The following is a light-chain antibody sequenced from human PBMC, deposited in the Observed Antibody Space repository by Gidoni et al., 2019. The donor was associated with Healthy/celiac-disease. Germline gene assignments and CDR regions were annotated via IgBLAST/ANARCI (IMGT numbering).Light chain of an antibody. CDR3: LQDYNCPIT. V-gene: IGKV1-6*01. CDR2: AAS. J-gene: IGKJ3*01. Sequence: IQMTQSPSSLSASVGDRVTITCRASKGIRNDLGWYQQKPGKAPKLLIYAASSLQRGVPSRCSGSGSGTDFTLTISSLQPEDFATYYCLQDYNCPITFGHXTKVDIK. CDR1: KGIRND.